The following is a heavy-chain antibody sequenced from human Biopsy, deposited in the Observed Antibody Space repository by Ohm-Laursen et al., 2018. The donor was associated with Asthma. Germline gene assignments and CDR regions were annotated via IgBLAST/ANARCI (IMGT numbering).Heavy chain of an antibody. Sequence: VKISCKTSGGTFSTFGISWVRQAPGQGLEWMGRIIPFYGTATYAQNFQGRLTLTADESTSTAYMELSSLRSEDTAVYYCARSYDTDSYPVLVLNYWGQGTLVTVSS. D-gene: IGHD3-22*01. V-gene: IGHV1-69*13. CDR3: ARSYDTDSYPVLVLNY. J-gene: IGHJ4*02. CDR2: IIPFYGTA. CDR1: GGTFSTFG.